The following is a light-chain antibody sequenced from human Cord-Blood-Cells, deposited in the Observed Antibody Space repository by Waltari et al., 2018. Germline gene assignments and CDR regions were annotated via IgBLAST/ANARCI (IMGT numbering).Light chain of an antibody. CDR1: QSVSSY. CDR2: DAS. J-gene: IGKJ2*01. CDR3: QQRSNWPPMYT. Sequence: IVLTQSPATLPLSRGEIATLSCRASQSVSSYLAWYHQKPGQSPRLLIYDASNRATGIPARFSGSGSGTDFTLTISSLEPEDFAVYYCQQRSNWPPMYTFGQGTKLEIK. V-gene: IGKV3-11*01.